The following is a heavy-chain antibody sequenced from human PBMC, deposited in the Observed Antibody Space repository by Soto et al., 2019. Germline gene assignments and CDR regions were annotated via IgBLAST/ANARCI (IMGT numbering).Heavy chain of an antibody. V-gene: IGHV4-4*07. CDR2: IYAPGST. D-gene: IGHD1-1*01. CDR1: CASLAGYY. Sequence: PSETLSLTCNVSCASLAGYYWSWIRQPPGKGLEGIGRIYAPGSTDYNPSLKSRLTMSVDMSKKQFSLTLRSVTAADTAMYYCVRDGTKNLRDWFDPWGQGILVTVSS. J-gene: IGHJ5*02. CDR3: VRDGTKNLRDWFDP.